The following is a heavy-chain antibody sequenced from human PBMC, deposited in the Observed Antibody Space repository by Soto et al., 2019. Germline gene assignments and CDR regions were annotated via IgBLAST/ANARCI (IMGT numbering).Heavy chain of an antibody. J-gene: IGHJ3*02. V-gene: IGHV4-59*01. Sequence: SETLSLTCTVSGGSISSNCWSWIRQPPGKGLEWIGYIYYSGSTNYNPSLKSRVTISVDTSKNQFSLKLSSVTAADTAVYYCARDKLGFNAFDIWGQGTMVTVSS. CDR3: ARDKLGFNAFDI. D-gene: IGHD3-10*01. CDR2: IYYSGST. CDR1: GGSISSNC.